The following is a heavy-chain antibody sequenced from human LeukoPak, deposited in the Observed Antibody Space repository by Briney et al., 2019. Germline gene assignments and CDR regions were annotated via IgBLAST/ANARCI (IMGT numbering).Heavy chain of an antibody. D-gene: IGHD6-13*01. CDR1: GFTFSSYA. V-gene: IGHV3-23*01. CDR2: ISGSGGST. Sequence: GGSLRLSCAVSGFTFSSYAMSWVRQAPGKGLEWVSAISGSGGSTYYADSVKGRFTISRDNSKNTLYLQMNSLRAEDTAVYYCAKGGRGAAAADYYYYYMDVWGKGTTVTVSS. J-gene: IGHJ6*03. CDR3: AKGGRGAAAADYYYYYMDV.